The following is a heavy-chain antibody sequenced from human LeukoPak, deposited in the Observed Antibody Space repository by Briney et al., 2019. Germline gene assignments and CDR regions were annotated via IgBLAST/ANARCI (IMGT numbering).Heavy chain of an antibody. D-gene: IGHD3-16*02. Sequence: INHSGSTNYNPSLKSRVTISVDTSKNQFSLKLSSVTAADTAVYYCARAYYDYVWGSYRSWGQGTLVTVSS. CDR2: INHSGST. CDR3: ARAYYDYVWGSYRS. V-gene: IGHV4-34*01. J-gene: IGHJ5*02.